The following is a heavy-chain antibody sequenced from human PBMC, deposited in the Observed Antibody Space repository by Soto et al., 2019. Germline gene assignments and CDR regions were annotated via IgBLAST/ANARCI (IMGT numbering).Heavy chain of an antibody. V-gene: IGHV3-33*01. J-gene: IGHJ4*02. CDR1: GFTFSSYG. CDR3: ARSSYSSSWFFDY. Sequence: QVQLVESGGGVVQPGRSLRLSCAASGFTFSSYGMHWVRQAPDKGLEWVAVIWYDGSNKYYADSVKGRFTISRDNSKNTLYLQMNSLRAEDTAVYYCARSSYSSSWFFDYWGQGTLVTVSS. D-gene: IGHD6-13*01. CDR2: IWYDGSNK.